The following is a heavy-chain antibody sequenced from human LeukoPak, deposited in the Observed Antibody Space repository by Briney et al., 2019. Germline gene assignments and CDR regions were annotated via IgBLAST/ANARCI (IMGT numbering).Heavy chain of an antibody. CDR3: ARGGVLRFLEWLSIDY. J-gene: IGHJ4*02. CDR1: GYXXTXXY. CDR2: XNPSGGST. D-gene: IGHD3-3*01. Sequence: GASVKVSCKASGYXXTXXYMHWVRQAPGXXXXXXXXXNPSGGSTSYAQKFQGRVTMTRDTSTSTVYMELSSLRSEDTAVYYCARGGVLRFLEWLSIDYWGQGTLVTVSS. V-gene: IGHV1-46*01.